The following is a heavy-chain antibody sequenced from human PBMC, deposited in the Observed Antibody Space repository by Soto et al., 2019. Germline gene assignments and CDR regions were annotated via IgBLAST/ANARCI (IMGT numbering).Heavy chain of an antibody. V-gene: IGHV3-30-3*01. D-gene: IGHD4-4*01. J-gene: IGHJ6*02. CDR3: ARAGDYSKRYYYYGMDV. Sequence: GGSLRLSCAASGFTFSSYAMHWVRQAPGKGLEWVAVISYDGSNKYYADSVKGRFTISRDNSKNTLYLQMNSLRAEDTAVYYCARAGDYSKRYYYYGMDVWGQGTTVTVSS. CDR2: ISYDGSNK. CDR1: GFTFSSYA.